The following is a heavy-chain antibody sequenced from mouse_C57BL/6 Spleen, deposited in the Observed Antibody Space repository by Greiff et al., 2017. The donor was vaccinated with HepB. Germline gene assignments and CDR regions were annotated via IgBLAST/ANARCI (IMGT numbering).Heavy chain of an antibody. Sequence: QVHVKQPGAELVKPGASVKLSCKASGYTFTSYWMHWVKQRPGQGLEWIGMIHPNSGSTNYNEKFKSKATLTVDKSSSTAYMQLSSLTSEDSAVYYCARWLLHFDYWGQGTTLTVSS. CDR3: ARWLLHFDY. CDR2: IHPNSGST. V-gene: IGHV1-64*01. CDR1: GYTFTSYW. J-gene: IGHJ2*01. D-gene: IGHD1-1*02.